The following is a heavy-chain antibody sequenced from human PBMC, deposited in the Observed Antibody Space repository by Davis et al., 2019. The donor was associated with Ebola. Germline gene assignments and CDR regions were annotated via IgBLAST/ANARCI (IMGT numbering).Heavy chain of an antibody. D-gene: IGHD6-19*01. CDR3: ARGFRAVAGSGHNYYYYYMDV. CDR2: IYYSGST. CDR1: GGSISSGGYY. J-gene: IGHJ6*03. Sequence: PSETLSLTCTVSGGSISSGGYYWSWIRQHPGKGLEWIGYIYYSGSTYYNPSLKSRVTISVDTSKNQFSLKLSSVTAADTAVYYCARGFRAVAGSGHNYYYYYMDVWGKGTTVTVSS. V-gene: IGHV4-31*03.